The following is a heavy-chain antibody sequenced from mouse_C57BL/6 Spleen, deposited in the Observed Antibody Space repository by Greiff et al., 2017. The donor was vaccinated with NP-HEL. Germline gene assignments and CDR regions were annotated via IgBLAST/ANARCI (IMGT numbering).Heavy chain of an antibody. V-gene: IGHV5-15*01. CDR3: ASIYYDYRDYAMDY. CDR1: GFTFSDYG. CDR2: ISNLAYSI. D-gene: IGHD2-4*01. J-gene: IGHJ4*01. Sequence: EVQLQQSGGGLVQPGGSLKLSCAASGFTFSDYGMAWVRQAPRKGPEWVAFISNLAYSIYYADTVTGRFTISRENAKNTLYLEMSSLRSEDTAMYYCASIYYDYRDYAMDYWGQGTSVTVSS.